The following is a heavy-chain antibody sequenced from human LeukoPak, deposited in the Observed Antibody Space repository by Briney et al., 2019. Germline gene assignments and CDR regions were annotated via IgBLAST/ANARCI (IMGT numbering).Heavy chain of an antibody. Sequence: GGSLRLSCAASGFTFSSYSMNWVRQAPGKGLEWVSSISSSSSYIYYADSVKGRFTISRDNAKNSLYLQMNSLRAEDTAVYYCARGWDNSGWYDYYYMDVWGKGTTVTVSS. V-gene: IGHV3-21*01. J-gene: IGHJ6*03. CDR1: GFTFSSYS. D-gene: IGHD6-19*01. CDR2: ISSSSSYI. CDR3: ARGWDNSGWYDYYYMDV.